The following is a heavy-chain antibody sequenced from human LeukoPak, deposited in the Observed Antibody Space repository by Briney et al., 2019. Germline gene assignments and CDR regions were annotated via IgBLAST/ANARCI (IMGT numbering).Heavy chain of an antibody. CDR3: AKLPLNHPNVRNNYYGMDV. Sequence: QPGASLRLSCAASGFTFSSYAMSRARQAPGEGLEWDSTISATGSGTYYADSGKGRFTISRDNSENTLYLQMNSLRAEDTAVYYCAKLPLNHPNVRNNYYGMDVWGQGTTVTVSS. CDR2: ISATGSGT. CDR1: GFTFSSYA. J-gene: IGHJ6*01. D-gene: IGHD1-14*01. V-gene: IGHV3-23*01.